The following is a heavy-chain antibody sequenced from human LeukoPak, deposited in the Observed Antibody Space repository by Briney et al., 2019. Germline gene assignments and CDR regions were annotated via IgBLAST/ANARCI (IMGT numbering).Heavy chain of an antibody. J-gene: IGHJ4*02. CDR3: AREGYYYDSSGSPL. CDR2: IYTSGST. V-gene: IGHV4-4*07. D-gene: IGHD3-22*01. Sequence: SETLSLTCTVSGDSISSYYWSWIRQPAGKGLEWIGRIYTSGSTNYNPSLKSRVTMSVDTSKNQFSLKLSCVTAADTAVYYCAREGYYYDSSGSPLWGQGTLVTVSS. CDR1: GDSISSYY.